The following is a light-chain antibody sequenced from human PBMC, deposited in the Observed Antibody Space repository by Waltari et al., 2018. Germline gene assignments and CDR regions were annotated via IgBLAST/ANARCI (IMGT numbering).Light chain of an antibody. CDR2: AAS. CDR3: QQYYSYPRT. V-gene: IGKV1-8*01. Sequence: AIRITQSLSSLSALTGHRVTTSCRAIQGISRYLAWYQQKPGKAPKLLIYAASTLQSGVPSRFSGSGSGTDFTLTISCLQSEDFATYYCQQYYSYPRTFGQGTKVEIK. J-gene: IGKJ1*01. CDR1: QGISRY.